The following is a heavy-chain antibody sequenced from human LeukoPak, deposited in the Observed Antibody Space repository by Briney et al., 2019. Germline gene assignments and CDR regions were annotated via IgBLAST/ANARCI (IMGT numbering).Heavy chain of an antibody. CDR1: GYTFTSYD. CDR2: MNPNSGST. J-gene: IGHJ4*02. V-gene: IGHV1-8*03. CDR3: ARGRSTGYPYYFEY. Sequence: GASVKVSYKASGYTFTSYDINWVRQAPGQGLEWMGWMNPNSGSTGYAQKFQGRVTITRNTSISTAYMELSGLRSEDTAVYYCARGRSTGYPYYFEYWGQGTLVTVSS. D-gene: IGHD5-12*01.